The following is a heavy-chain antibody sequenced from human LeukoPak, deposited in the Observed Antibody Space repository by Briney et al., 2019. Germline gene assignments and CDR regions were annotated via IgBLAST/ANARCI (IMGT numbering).Heavy chain of an antibody. CDR2: IYTSGDT. CDR3: ARGPGHYYDSSGHAYMDV. CDR1: GGSFSSRPYY. V-gene: IGHV4-61*02. Sequence: SETLSLTCTVSGGSFSSRPYYWSWIRQPAGKGLEWIGRIYTSGDTDYNPSLKSRVTISVDTSKNQFSLQLSSLTASDTAVYYCARGPGHYYDSSGHAYMDVWGKGTTVTVSS. J-gene: IGHJ6*03. D-gene: IGHD3-22*01.